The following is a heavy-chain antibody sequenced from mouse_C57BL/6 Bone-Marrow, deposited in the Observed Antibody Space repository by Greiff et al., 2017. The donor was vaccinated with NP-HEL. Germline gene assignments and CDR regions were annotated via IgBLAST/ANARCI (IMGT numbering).Heavy chain of an antibody. J-gene: IGHJ4*01. Sequence: QVQLQQPGAELVRPGSSVKLSCKASGYTFTSYWMDWVKQRPGQGLEWIGNIYPSDSETHYNQKFKDKATLTVDKSSSTAYMQLSSLTSEDSAVYSCARGNGAMDYWGQGTSVTVSS. CDR1: GYTFTSYW. V-gene: IGHV1-61*01. CDR3: ARGNGAMDY. CDR2: IYPSDSET.